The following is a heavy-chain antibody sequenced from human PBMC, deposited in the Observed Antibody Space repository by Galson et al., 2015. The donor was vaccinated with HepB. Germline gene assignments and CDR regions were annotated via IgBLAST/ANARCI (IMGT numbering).Heavy chain of an antibody. Sequence: SLRLSCAASGFIFDDYTMHWVRQVPGKGLQWVSLITWDGDNTYYADSVKGRFTISRDNSKNSLSLQMNSLRTEDTALYYCARAKVITPMLIDFWGQGTLVTVSS. V-gene: IGHV3-43*01. D-gene: IGHD4-23*01. CDR1: GFIFDDYT. J-gene: IGHJ4*02. CDR3: ARAKVITPMLIDF. CDR2: ITWDGDNT.